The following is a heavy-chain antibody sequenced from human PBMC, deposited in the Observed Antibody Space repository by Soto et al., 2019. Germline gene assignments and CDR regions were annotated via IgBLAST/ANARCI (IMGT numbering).Heavy chain of an antibody. Sequence: QVQLQESGPGLVKPSETLSLTCTVSGGSISSYYWSWIRQPPGKGLEWIGYIYYSGSTNYNPSLKSRVTISVDTSKNQFSLKLSSVTAADTAVYYCARLDYDSSGYLCYYYGMDVWGQGTTVTVSS. V-gene: IGHV4-59*08. D-gene: IGHD3-22*01. CDR3: ARLDYDSSGYLCYYYGMDV. J-gene: IGHJ6*02. CDR1: GGSISSYY. CDR2: IYYSGST.